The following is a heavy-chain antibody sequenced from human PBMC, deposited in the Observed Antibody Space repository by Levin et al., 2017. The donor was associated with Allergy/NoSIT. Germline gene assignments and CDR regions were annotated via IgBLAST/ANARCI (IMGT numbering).Heavy chain of an antibody. D-gene: IGHD4-17*01. CDR3: ATQRNRLRPPDY. Sequence: GESLKISCAASGFTFSSYAMSWVRQAPGKGLEWVSAISGSGGSTYYADSVKGRFTISRDNSKNTLYLQMNSLRAEDTAVYYCATQRNRLRPPDYWGQGTLVTVSS. CDR1: GFTFSSYA. J-gene: IGHJ4*02. V-gene: IGHV3-23*01. CDR2: ISGSGGST.